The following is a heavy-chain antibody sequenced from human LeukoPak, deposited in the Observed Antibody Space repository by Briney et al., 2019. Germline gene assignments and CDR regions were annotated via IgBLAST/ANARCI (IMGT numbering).Heavy chain of an antibody. CDR3: ARENGYSYGYNWFDP. Sequence: SQTLSLTCTVSGGSISSGSYYWSWIRQTAGKGLERIGRIYTSGSTNYNPSLKSRVTISVDTSKNQFSLKLSSVTAADTAVYYCARENGYSYGYNWFDPWGQGTLVTVSS. D-gene: IGHD5-18*01. CDR1: GGSISSGSYY. V-gene: IGHV4-61*02. J-gene: IGHJ5*02. CDR2: IYTSGST.